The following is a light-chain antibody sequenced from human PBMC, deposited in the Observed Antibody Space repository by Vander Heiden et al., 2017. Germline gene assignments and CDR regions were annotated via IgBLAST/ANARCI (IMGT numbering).Light chain of an antibody. Sequence: QSALTQPASVSGSPGPSITISCTGTSSDVGSYDLVSWYHQHPGKAPKLMIYEGSKRPSGVSNRFSGAKSGNTASLTISGLQAEDEADYYCCSYAGSSTYVVFGGGTKLTVL. CDR3: CSYAGSSTYVV. V-gene: IGLV2-23*01. CDR2: EGS. CDR1: SSDVGSYDL. J-gene: IGLJ2*01.